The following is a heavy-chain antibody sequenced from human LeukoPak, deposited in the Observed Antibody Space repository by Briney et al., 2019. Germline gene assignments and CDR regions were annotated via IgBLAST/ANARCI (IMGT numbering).Heavy chain of an antibody. CDR1: GFSFSDFG. CDR2: ISGSGGAT. Sequence: GGSLRLSCAASGFSFSDFGMNWVRQAPGKGLEWVSAISGSGGATYHADSVRGRFTISRDNSKNTLYLQMNSLRDEDTAVYYCAKVPLGYCSGGSCAQVDYWGQGTLVIVSS. D-gene: IGHD2-15*01. J-gene: IGHJ4*02. V-gene: IGHV3-23*01. CDR3: AKVPLGYCSGGSCAQVDY.